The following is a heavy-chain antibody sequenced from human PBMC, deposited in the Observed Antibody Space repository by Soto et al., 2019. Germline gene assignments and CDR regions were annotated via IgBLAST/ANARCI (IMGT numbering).Heavy chain of an antibody. D-gene: IGHD2-15*01. Sequence: ASVKVSCKASGYTFTSYGISWVRQAPGQGLEWMGWMNPNSGNTGYAQKFQGRVTMTRNTSISTAYMELSSLRSEDTAVYYCARFGGNRFHIGYYYYGMDVWGQGTTVTVSS. CDR1: GYTFTSYG. CDR2: MNPNSGNT. V-gene: IGHV1-8*02. CDR3: ARFGGNRFHIGYYYYGMDV. J-gene: IGHJ6*02.